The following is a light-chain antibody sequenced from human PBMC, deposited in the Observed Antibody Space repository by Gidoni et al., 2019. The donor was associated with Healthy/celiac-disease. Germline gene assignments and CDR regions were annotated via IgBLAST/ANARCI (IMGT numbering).Light chain of an antibody. CDR1: QSVSSSY. V-gene: IGKV3-20*01. Sequence: EIVLTQSPGTLSLSPGERATLSCRASQSVSSSYLAWYQQKPGQAPRLLIYGASSRATGIPDRFSGSGSGTDFTLTISRLEPEDFAVYYCQQYGSSPRETFXQXTKLEIK. CDR2: GAS. CDR3: QQYGSSPRET. J-gene: IGKJ2*01.